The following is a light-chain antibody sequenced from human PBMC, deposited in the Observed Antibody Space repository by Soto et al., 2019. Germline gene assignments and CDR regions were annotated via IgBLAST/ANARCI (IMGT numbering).Light chain of an antibody. Sequence: EIVMTQSPATLSVSPGERATLSCRASQSVSSSLAWYQQKPGQAPRLLIYGASSRATGIPARFSGSGSGTEFTLTISSLQSEDFAVYSCQQYNNWPYTFGQGTKLDIK. V-gene: IGKV3-15*01. CDR2: GAS. J-gene: IGKJ2*01. CDR3: QQYNNWPYT. CDR1: QSVSSS.